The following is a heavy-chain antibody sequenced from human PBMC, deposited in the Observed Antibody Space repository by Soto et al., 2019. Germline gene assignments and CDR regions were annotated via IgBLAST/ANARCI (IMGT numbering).Heavy chain of an antibody. CDR2: INAGNGNT. CDR3: ARDVAVAGNRANYYYYGMDV. CDR1: GYTFTSYA. V-gene: IGHV1-3*01. D-gene: IGHD6-19*01. Sequence: ASVKVSCKASGYTFTSYAIHWVRQAPGQRLEGMGWINAGNGNTKYSQKFQGRVTITRDTSASTAYMELSSLRSEDTAVYYCARDVAVAGNRANYYYYGMDVWGQGTTVTV. J-gene: IGHJ6*02.